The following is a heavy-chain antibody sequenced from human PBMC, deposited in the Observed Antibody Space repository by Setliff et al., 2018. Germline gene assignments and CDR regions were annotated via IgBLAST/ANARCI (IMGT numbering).Heavy chain of an antibody. D-gene: IGHD3-3*01. CDR2: INQEGSGR. V-gene: IGHV3-7*01. J-gene: IGHJ6*03. CDR1: GFIFSSLW. CDR3: ARAVTIFGVVTPIYFYYMDV. Sequence: GESLKISCEASGFIFSSLWMSWVRQAPGRGLEWVANINQEGSGRFYVDSVKGRFSISRDNAKSTLYLQMNSLRAEDTALFYCARAVTIFGVVTPIYFYYMDVWGKGTTVTVSS.